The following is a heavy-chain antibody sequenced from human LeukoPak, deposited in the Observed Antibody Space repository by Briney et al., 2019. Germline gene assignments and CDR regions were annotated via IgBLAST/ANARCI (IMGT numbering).Heavy chain of an antibody. D-gene: IGHD4-17*01. CDR1: GGSFSGYY. CDR3: AREVNYGDYGDNAFDI. V-gene: IGHV4-34*11. Sequence: SETLSLTCAVYGGSFSGYYWSWIRQPPGKGLGWIGSIYYSGDTYSTPSLKSRVAISLDTSNNQFSLSLSSVTAADTAVYYCAREVNYGDYGDNAFDIWGQGTMVTVSS. CDR2: IYYSGDT. J-gene: IGHJ3*02.